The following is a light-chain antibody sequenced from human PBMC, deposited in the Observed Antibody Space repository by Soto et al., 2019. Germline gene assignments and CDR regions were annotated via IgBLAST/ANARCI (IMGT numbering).Light chain of an antibody. CDR2: AAS. V-gene: IGKV1-39*02. J-gene: IGKJ3*01. CDR1: QSISSY. CDR3: QSPST. Sequence: DIQMTQSPSSLSASVGDRVTITCRASQSISSYLNWYQQKPGKAPKLLIYAASSLQSGVPSRFSGSGSGTDFTLTISRLELEDFTVYYCQSPSTFGPGTKVDIK.